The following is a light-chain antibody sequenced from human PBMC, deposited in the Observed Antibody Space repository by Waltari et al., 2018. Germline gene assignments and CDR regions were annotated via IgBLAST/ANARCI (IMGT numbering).Light chain of an antibody. Sequence: QSALTQPASVSGSPGQSITISCTGTSSDVGEYNYVSWYHQHPGKAPKLIIYDVNNRPSGVSNRFSGSKSGNTASLTISGLLAEDEADYYCSSFTTSSTYVFGTGTKVTVL. CDR3: SSFTTSSTYV. CDR2: DVN. J-gene: IGLJ1*01. CDR1: SSDVGEYNY. V-gene: IGLV2-14*03.